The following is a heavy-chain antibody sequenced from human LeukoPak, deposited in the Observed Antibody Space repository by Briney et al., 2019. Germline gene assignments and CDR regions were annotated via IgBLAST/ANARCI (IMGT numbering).Heavy chain of an antibody. Sequence: GASVTVSFKSSGYTLTGYYMHWVRQASGQGLEWMGWINPNSGGTNYAQKFQGRVTMTRDTSISTAYMELSRLRSDDTAVYYCARRKGAADDGWGQGTLVTVSS. CDR3: ARRKGAADDG. CDR2: INPNSGGT. V-gene: IGHV1-2*02. D-gene: IGHD6-13*01. CDR1: GYTLTGYY. J-gene: IGHJ4*02.